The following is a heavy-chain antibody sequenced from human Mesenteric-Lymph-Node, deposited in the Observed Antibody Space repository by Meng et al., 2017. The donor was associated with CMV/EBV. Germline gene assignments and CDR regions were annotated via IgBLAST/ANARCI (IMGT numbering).Heavy chain of an antibody. J-gene: IGHJ3*02. CDR1: GYTFTDYW. CDR2: INTNSGGT. CDR3: ARGSRVQNWGFRRGGDAFDI. D-gene: IGHD7-27*01. V-gene: IGHV1-2*02. Sequence: ASVKVSCKASGYTFTDYWMHWVRQAPGQGLEWMGVINTNSGGTNSAQKFQGRVTMTRDTSISTAYMELSNLRSDDTALYYCARGSRVQNWGFRRGGDAFDIWGQGTMVTVSS.